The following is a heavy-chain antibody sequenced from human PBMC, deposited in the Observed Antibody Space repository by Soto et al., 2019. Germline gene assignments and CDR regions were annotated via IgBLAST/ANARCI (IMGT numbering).Heavy chain of an antibody. Sequence: QTXGALRVSGIVSGFIPSSYAMSWVRQAPGKGLEWVSGISGSGGATSYADSVKGRFTIPRDNSKNTLYLQMNSLSAEDTAIYYCAKDAIMVSSSFNYFDFWGQGALVTVSS. CDR1: GFIPSSYA. CDR3: AKDAIMVSSSFNYFDF. CDR2: ISGSGGAT. D-gene: IGHD6-13*01. V-gene: IGHV3-23*01. J-gene: IGHJ4*02.